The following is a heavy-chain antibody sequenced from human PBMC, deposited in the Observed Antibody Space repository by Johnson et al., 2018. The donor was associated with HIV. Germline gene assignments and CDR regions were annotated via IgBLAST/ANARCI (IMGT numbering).Heavy chain of an antibody. CDR3: AKDTTAYYDSSGYYYKGDAFDI. J-gene: IGHJ3*02. CDR1: GFTFSNYA. V-gene: IGHV3-30-3*01. CDR2: MWYDGSNK. D-gene: IGHD3-22*01. Sequence: QVQLLESGGGVVQPGRSLRLSCAASGFTFSNYAMHWVRQAPGKGLEWVAVMWYDGSNKYYADSVKGRLIISRDHSKNTVYLQMNSLRAEDTALYYCAKDTTAYYDSSGYYYKGDAFDIWGQGTVVTVSS.